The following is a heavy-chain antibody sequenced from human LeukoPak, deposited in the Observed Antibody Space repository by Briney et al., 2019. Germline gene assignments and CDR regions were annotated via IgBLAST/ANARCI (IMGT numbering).Heavy chain of an antibody. J-gene: IGHJ3*02. CDR3: AREPRGYNQAFDI. CDR1: GFTFRSSA. CDR2: ISGSSSTI. V-gene: IGHV3-48*02. Sequence: PGGSLRLSCAASGFTFRSSAVSWVRQAPGKGLEWVSYISGSSSTIYYADSVNGRFTISRDNAKNSLYLQMNSLRDEDTAVYYCAREPRGYNQAFDIWGQGTTVTVSS. D-gene: IGHD5-18*01.